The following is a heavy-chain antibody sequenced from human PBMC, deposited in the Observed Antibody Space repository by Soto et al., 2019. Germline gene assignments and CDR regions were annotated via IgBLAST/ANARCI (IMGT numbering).Heavy chain of an antibody. V-gene: IGHV1-69*13. D-gene: IGHD6-19*01. J-gene: IGHJ4*02. Sequence: GASVKVSCKASGGTFSSYAISWVRQAPGQGLEWMGGIIPIFGTANYAQKFQGRVTITADESTSTAYMELSSLRSEDTAVYYCARDRYHVAVAGPAWEYYFDYWGQGTLVTVSS. CDR2: IIPIFGTA. CDR3: ARDRYHVAVAGPAWEYYFDY. CDR1: GGTFSSYA.